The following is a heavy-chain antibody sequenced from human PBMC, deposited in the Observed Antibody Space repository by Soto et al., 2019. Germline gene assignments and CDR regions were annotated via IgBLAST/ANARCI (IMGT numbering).Heavy chain of an antibody. J-gene: IGHJ6*02. CDR3: ARDVFSDSSRWFGGMDV. CDR1: GGSISSGDYY. D-gene: IGHD6-13*01. V-gene: IGHV4-30-4*01. Sequence: QVQLQESGPGLVKPSQTLSLTCTVSGGSISSGDYYWSWIRQPPGKGLEWIGYIYYSGSTYYNPSLKSRVITSVHTSKTLFTLQVRSVAAADTAVDYCARDVFSDSSRWFGGMDVWGQGTTVTVSS. CDR2: IYYSGST.